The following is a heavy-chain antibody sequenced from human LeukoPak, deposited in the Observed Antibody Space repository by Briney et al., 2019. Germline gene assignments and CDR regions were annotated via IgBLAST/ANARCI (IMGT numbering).Heavy chain of an antibody. J-gene: IGHJ5*01. Sequence: KPSETLSLTCTVSGGSISSSSYYWAWIRQPPGKGLEWIGSIYYSGSTYNNPSLKSRVTISADTSKNQFSLKLSSVTAADTVVYYCARHDAIRPNWFDSWGQGTLVTVSS. CDR1: GGSISSSSYY. CDR2: IYYSGST. CDR3: ARHDAIRPNWFDS. V-gene: IGHV4-39*01.